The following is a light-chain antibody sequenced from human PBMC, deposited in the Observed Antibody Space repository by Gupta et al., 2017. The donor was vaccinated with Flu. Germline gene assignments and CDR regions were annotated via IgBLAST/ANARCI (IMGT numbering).Light chain of an antibody. J-gene: IGKJ3*01. CDR3: MQDPQNLFT. Sequence: DIVMTQSPLSLPVTPGEPAYISCRSSQSLLHSNGYNYLDWYLYKPGQTAELLIYLRSIRAARVPDRFSGRGSGTDFTLKSSRMKAEDVGVYYCMQDPQNLFTLGPGTKVDIK. CDR1: QSLLHSNGYNY. V-gene: IGKV2-28*01. CDR2: LRS.